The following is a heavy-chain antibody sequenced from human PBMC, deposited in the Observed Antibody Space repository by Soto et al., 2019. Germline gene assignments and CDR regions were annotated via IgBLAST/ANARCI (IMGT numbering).Heavy chain of an antibody. CDR2: MSWNSGNI. CDR1: GFGFGGYA. D-gene: IGHD2-15*01. CDR3: AKDIGGEMHAFDI. Sequence: PGGSLRLSCVPAGFGFGGYAMHWVRQGQGKGLEWVSGMSWNSGNIGYAESVKGRFTISRDNAKNSLYLQMNSLSAENTALYYCAKDIGGEMHAFDIWGQGTMVTVSS. V-gene: IGHV3-9*01. J-gene: IGHJ3*02.